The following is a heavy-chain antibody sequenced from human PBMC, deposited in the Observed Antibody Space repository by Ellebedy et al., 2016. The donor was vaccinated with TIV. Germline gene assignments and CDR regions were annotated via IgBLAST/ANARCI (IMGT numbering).Heavy chain of an antibody. D-gene: IGHD6-13*01. CDR3: TRDLTTLAAAGTGIYYYTMDV. V-gene: IGHV3-49*04. CDR1: GFTFGDYA. CDR2: IRSKAYGGTT. J-gene: IGHJ6*02. Sequence: GESLKISXTASGFTFGDYAMSWVRQAPGKGLEWVSFIRSKAYGGTTDYAASVKGRFTISRDDSKSIAYLQMNSLKAEDIAVYYCTRDLTTLAAAGTGIYYYTMDVWGQGTTVTVSS.